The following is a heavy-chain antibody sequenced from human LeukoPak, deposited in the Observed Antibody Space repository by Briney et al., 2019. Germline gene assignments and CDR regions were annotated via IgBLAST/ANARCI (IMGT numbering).Heavy chain of an antibody. J-gene: IGHJ4*02. CDR3: AKDHDYGGNPYYFDY. Sequence: GGSLRLSCAASGFTFSSYGMHWVRQAPGKGLERVAFIRYDGSNKYYADSVKGRFTISRDNSKNTPYLQMNSLRAEDTAVYYCAKDHDYGGNPYYFDYWGQGTLVTVSS. V-gene: IGHV3-30*02. CDR1: GFTFSSYG. CDR2: IRYDGSNK. D-gene: IGHD4-23*01.